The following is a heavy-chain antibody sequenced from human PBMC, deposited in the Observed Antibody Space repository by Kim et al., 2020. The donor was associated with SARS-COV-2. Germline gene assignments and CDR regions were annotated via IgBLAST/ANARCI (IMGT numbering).Heavy chain of an antibody. CDR3: VRFWQQLVLGPAVY. J-gene: IGHJ4*02. Sequence: SETLSLTCTVSGGSISSSSYYWGWIRQPPGKGLEWIGGIYYSGSTYYNPFLKSRVTISVDTSKNQFSLKLSSVTAADTAVYYCVRFWQQLVLGPAVYWGQGTLVTVSS. D-gene: IGHD6-13*01. V-gene: IGHV4-39*01. CDR2: IYYSGST. CDR1: GGSISSSSYY.